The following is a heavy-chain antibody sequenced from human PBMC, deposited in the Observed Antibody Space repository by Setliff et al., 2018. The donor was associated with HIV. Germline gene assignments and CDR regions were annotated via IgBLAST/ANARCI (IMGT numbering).Heavy chain of an antibody. J-gene: IGHJ5*02. Sequence: SVKVSCKASGGAFSKCALNWVRQAPGQGLEWMGGIIPIVGTANYAQKFQGRVTITADKSTSIAYMELSSLKYEDTALYFCARDVPTYCSSINCYDTMNQNWFDPWGQGTLVTVSS. CDR3: ARDVPTYCSSINCYDTMNQNWFDP. V-gene: IGHV1-69*06. CDR2: IIPIVGTA. D-gene: IGHD2-2*01. CDR1: GGAFSKCA.